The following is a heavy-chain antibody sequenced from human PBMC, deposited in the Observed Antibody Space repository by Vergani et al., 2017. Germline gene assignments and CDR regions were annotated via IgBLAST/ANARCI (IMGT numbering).Heavy chain of an antibody. V-gene: IGHV3-30*02. J-gene: IGHJ3*02. CDR1: GFTLSNYD. CDR2: IQFDGSNQ. Sequence: QVQLVESGGGVVQRGGSLRLSCATSGFTLSNYDMQWIRQGPGKGLEFVAFIQFDGSNQYYADSVKGRFTLSRDFSKNTLYLQMNSLRAEDTAVYYCASLGYGSGSAGAHDALDIWGQGTMVTVSS. D-gene: IGHD3-10*01. CDR3: ASLGYGSGSAGAHDALDI.